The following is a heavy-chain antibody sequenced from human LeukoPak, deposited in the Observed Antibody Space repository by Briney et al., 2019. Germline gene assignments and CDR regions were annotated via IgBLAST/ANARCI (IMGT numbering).Heavy chain of an antibody. D-gene: IGHD6-13*01. J-gene: IGHJ3*02. CDR2: ISWNSGSI. CDR3: AKLAAAAGTCVKCAFDI. CDR1: GFTFDDYA. Sequence: PGGSLRLSCAASGFTFDDYAMHWVRQAPGKGLEWVSGISWNSGSIGYADSVKGRFTISRDNAKNSLYLQMNSLRAEDTALYYCAKLAAAAGTCVKCAFDIWGQGTMVTVSS. V-gene: IGHV3-9*01.